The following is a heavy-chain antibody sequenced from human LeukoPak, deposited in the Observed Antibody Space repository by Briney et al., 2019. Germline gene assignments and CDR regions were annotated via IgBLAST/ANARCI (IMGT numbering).Heavy chain of an antibody. CDR3: ARAEGLAPFDY. CDR2: MNPNSGNT. V-gene: IGHV1-8*01. Sequence: ASVKVSCEASGYTFTSYDINWVRQATGQGLEWMGWMNPNSGNTGYAQKFQGRVTMTRNTSISTAYMELSSLRAEDTAVYYCARAEGLAPFDYWGQGTLVTVSS. CDR1: GYTFTSYD. D-gene: IGHD6-19*01. J-gene: IGHJ4*02.